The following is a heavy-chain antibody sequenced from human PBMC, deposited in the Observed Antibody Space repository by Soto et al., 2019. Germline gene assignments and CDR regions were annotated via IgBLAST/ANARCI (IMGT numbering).Heavy chain of an antibody. V-gene: IGHV1-69*13. CDR2: IIPIFGTA. D-gene: IGHD6-6*01. CDR3: ARAPLSIAAPEYFDY. CDR1: GGTFSSYA. J-gene: IGHJ4*02. Sequence: ASVKVSCKASGGTFSSYAISWVRQAPGQGLEWMGGIIPIFGTANYAQKFQGRVTITADESTSTAYMELSSLRSEDTAVYYCARAPLSIAAPEYFDYWGQGTLVTVSS.